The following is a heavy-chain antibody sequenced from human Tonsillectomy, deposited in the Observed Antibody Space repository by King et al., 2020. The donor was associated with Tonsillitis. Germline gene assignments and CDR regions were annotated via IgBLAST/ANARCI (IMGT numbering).Heavy chain of an antibody. D-gene: IGHD3-22*01. CDR2: INPNSGGT. CDR1: GYTFTGYY. Sequence: QLVQSGAEVKKPGASVKVSCKASGYTFTGYYMHWVRQAPGQGLEWMGWINPNSGGTNYAQKFQGWVTMTRDTSISTAYMELSRLRSDDTAVYYRAREYYYDSSGYYLAGAFDIWGQGTMVTVSS. J-gene: IGHJ3*02. V-gene: IGHV1-2*04. CDR3: AREYYYDSSGYYLAGAFDI.